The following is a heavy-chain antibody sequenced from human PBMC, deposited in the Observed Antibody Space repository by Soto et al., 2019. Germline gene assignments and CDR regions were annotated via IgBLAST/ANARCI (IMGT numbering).Heavy chain of an antibody. V-gene: IGHV3-23*01. J-gene: IGHJ5*02. CDR2: ISGRSAVP. CDR1: GLTLRSYA. Sequence: GGSLRLSCAGSGLTLRSYAMTWIRQTPEKGLEWVSTISGRSAVPSYADSVNGRFTVPRDNSKNTLYLQMNSLRPDDTAIYYCAKGGPFTGGFDPWGQGTLVTVSS. D-gene: IGHD3-16*01. CDR3: AKGGPFTGGFDP.